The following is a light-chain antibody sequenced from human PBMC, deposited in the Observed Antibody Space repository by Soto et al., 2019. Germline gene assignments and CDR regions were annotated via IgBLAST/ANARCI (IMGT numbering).Light chain of an antibody. V-gene: IGLV2-14*01. Sequence: QSVLTQPASVSGSPGQSITISCTGTSSDVGGYNYVSWYQQHPGKAPKLMIYDVSNRPSGVSNRFSGSKSGNTASLTISGLQAEDEADYYCSSYTSXSTLEFGGGTQLTVL. CDR2: DVS. CDR1: SSDVGGYNY. CDR3: SSYTSXSTLE. J-gene: IGLJ2*01.